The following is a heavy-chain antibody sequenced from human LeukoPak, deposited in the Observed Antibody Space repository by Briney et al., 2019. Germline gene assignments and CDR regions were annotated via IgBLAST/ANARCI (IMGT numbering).Heavy chain of an antibody. V-gene: IGHV4-34*01. J-gene: IGHJ6*02. CDR1: GGSFSGYY. CDR3: ASVLRYFARPKYYGMDV. D-gene: IGHD3-9*01. CDR2: INHSGST. Sequence: SETLSLTCAVYGGSFSGYYWSWIRQPPGKGLEWIGEINHSGSTNYNPSLKSRVTISVGTSKNQFSLKLSSVTAADTAVYYCASVLRYFARPKYYGMDVWGQGTTVTVSS.